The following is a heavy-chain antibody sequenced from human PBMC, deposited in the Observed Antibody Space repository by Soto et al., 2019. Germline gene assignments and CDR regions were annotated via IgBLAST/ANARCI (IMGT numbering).Heavy chain of an antibody. CDR2: IIPILGIA. V-gene: IGHV1-69*02. J-gene: IGHJ4*02. Sequence: QVQLVQSGAEVKKPGSSVKVSCKASGGTISSYPISWVRQAPGQGLEWMGRIIPILGIANYAQKFQGRVTITAAKSTITSYMELSSLRSEDTAVYYCAGLPTAAGDLDCWGQGTLVTVSS. D-gene: IGHD6-13*01. CDR3: AGLPTAAGDLDC. CDR1: GGTISSYP.